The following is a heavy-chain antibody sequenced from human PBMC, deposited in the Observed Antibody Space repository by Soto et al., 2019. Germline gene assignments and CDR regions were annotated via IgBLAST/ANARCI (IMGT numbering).Heavy chain of an antibody. CDR2: ISYDGSNK. CDR3: AKEIGYYYDSSGYPYFDY. J-gene: IGHJ4*02. Sequence: QVQLVESGGGVVQPGRSLRLSCAASGFTFSSYGMHWVRQAPGKGLEWVAVISYDGSNKYYADSVKSRFTISRDNSKNPLYLQMNSLRAEDTAVYYCAKEIGYYYDSSGYPYFDYWGQGTLVTVSS. CDR1: GFTFSSYG. D-gene: IGHD3-22*01. V-gene: IGHV3-30*18.